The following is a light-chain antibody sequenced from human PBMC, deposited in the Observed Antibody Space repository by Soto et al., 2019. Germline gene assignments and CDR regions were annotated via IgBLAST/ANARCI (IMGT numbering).Light chain of an antibody. CDR3: SSYTSSNTFVL. CDR1: SSDVGGYNY. V-gene: IGLV2-14*01. J-gene: IGLJ3*02. Sequence: QSVLTQPPSVSGAPGQTITISCTGTSSDVGGYNYVAWYQQHPGTAPKLMIYDVSSRPSGVSNRFSGSKSDNTASLTISGLQAEDEADYYCSSYTSSNTFVLLGGGTKVTVL. CDR2: DVS.